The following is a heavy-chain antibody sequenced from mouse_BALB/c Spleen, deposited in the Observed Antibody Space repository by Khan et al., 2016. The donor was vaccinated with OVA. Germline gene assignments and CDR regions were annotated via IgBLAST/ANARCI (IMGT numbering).Heavy chain of an antibody. CDR2: INPTSGYT. CDR1: GYTFTSYW. V-gene: IGHV1-7*01. Sequence: QVQLQQSGAELAKPGASVTMSCKASGYTFTSYWMHWIQQRPGQGLEWIGYINPTSGYTDYNQKFKDKATLTADKSSSTAYMQLSSLTSDDSAVYYCARDRIDYWGQGTALTVSS. CDR3: ARDRIDY. J-gene: IGHJ2*01.